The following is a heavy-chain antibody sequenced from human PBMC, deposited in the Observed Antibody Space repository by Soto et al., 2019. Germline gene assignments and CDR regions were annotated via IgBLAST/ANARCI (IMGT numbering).Heavy chain of an antibody. D-gene: IGHD3-10*01. Sequence: QVQLVESGGGVVQPGRSLRLSCAASGFTFSSYAMHWVRQAPGKGLEWVAVISYDGSNKYYADSVKGRFTISRDNSKNTLYLQMNSLRAEDTAVYYCARDYNEKGLWFGGFDIWGQGTMVTVSS. J-gene: IGHJ3*02. CDR3: ARDYNEKGLWFGGFDI. CDR1: GFTFSSYA. CDR2: ISYDGSNK. V-gene: IGHV3-30-3*01.